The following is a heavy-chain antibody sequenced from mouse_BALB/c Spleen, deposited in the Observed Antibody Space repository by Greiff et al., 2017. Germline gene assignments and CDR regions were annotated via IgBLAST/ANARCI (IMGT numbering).Heavy chain of an antibody. J-gene: IGHJ2*01. CDR1: GFNIKDTY. Sequence: EVKLMESGAELVKPGASVKLSCTASGFNIKDTYMHWVKQRPEQGLEWIGRIDPANGNTKYDPKFQGKATISADTSSNTAYLQLSSLTSEDTAVYYCARLSGYYFDYWGQGTTLTVSS. D-gene: IGHD3-2*02. V-gene: IGHV14-3*02. CDR3: ARLSGYYFDY. CDR2: IDPANGNT.